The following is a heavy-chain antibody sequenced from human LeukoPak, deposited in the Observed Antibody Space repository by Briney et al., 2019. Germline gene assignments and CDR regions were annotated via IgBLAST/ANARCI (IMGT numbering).Heavy chain of an antibody. Sequence: SETLSLTCIVSGASISSYYSSWIRHPAGKELEWIGRLQPSGATNYNPSLEGRVTMSVDTSKNQFSLSLTSVTAADTAVYYCARDSTGTAFDPWGQGTLVTVSS. J-gene: IGHJ5*02. CDR3: ARDSTGTAFDP. CDR1: GASISSYY. CDR2: LQPSGAT. V-gene: IGHV4-4*07. D-gene: IGHD1-14*01.